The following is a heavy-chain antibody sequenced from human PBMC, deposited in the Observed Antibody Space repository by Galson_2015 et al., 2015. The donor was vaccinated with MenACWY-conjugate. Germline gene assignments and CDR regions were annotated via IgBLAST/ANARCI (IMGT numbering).Heavy chain of an antibody. Sequence: SLRLSCAASGFTFSSYGMHWVRQAPGKGLEWVAVISYDGSNKYYADSVKGRFTISRDNSKNTLYLQMNSLRAEDTAVYHCAKESIAATNEYYFHYWGQGTLVTVAS. CDR1: GFTFSSYG. V-gene: IGHV3-30*18. CDR2: ISYDGSNK. D-gene: IGHD6-6*01. J-gene: IGHJ4*02. CDR3: AKESIAATNEYYFHY.